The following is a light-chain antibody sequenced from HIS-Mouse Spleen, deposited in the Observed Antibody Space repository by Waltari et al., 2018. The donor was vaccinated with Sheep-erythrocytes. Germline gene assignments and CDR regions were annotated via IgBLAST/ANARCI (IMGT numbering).Light chain of an antibody. J-gene: IGLJ3*02. Sequence: SYELTQPPSVSVSPGQTASITCSGEKLGDKYACWYQQKPGQSPVLVIYQDSKRTSGIPVRFSGSNSGNTAPLTISGTQAMDEADYYCQAWDSSTAWVFGGGTKLTVL. CDR3: QAWDSSTAWV. CDR1: KLGDKY. V-gene: IGLV3-1*01. CDR2: QDS.